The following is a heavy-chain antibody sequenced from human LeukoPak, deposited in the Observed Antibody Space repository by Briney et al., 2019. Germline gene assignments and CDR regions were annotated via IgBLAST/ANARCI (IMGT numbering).Heavy chain of an antibody. CDR1: GYTFTSHY. Sequence: ASVKVSCKASGYTFTSHYMHWVRQAPGQGLEWMGVINPTGSTTTYAKKLQGRVIMTRNTSTNTDYMELSNLRSEDTAVYYCARDNSVGDIAWWFDPWGQGTLVTVSS. V-gene: IGHV1-46*04. D-gene: IGHD3-10*01. CDR3: ARDNSVGDIAWWFDP. J-gene: IGHJ5*02. CDR2: INPTGSTT.